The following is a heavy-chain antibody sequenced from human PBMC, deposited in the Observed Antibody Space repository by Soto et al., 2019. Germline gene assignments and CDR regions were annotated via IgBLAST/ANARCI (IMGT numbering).Heavy chain of an antibody. Sequence: QVQLVQSGAEVKKPGASVKVSCKASGYTFTSYGISWVRQAPGQGLEWMGWISAYNGNTNYAQKLQGRVTMTTDTSTSTAYMELRSLRSDDTAVYYCAGDRRIVVVVAATGCNWFDPWGQGTLVTVSS. CDR2: ISAYNGNT. J-gene: IGHJ5*02. CDR3: AGDRRIVVVVAATGCNWFDP. D-gene: IGHD2-15*01. V-gene: IGHV1-18*01. CDR1: GYTFTSYG.